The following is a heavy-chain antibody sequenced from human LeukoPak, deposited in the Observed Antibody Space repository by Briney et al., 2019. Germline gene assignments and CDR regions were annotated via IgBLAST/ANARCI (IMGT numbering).Heavy chain of an antibody. V-gene: IGHV1-2*02. CDR2: INPNSGAT. D-gene: IGHD5-12*01. CDR1: GYTFTGYY. CDR3: AREGWGGSDWAGFDY. Sequence: GASVKVSCKGSGYTFTGYYLHWVRQAPGQGLEWMGWINPNSGATKNAQKFQGRVTIARDTSISTAYMELDRLTSDDTAVYHCAREGWGGSDWAGFDYWGQETLVTVSS. J-gene: IGHJ4*02.